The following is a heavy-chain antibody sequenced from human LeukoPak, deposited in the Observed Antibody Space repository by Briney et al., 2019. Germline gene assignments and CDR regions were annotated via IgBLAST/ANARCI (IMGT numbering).Heavy chain of an antibody. V-gene: IGHV3-23*01. J-gene: IGHJ6*02. Sequence: GGSLRLSCAASGFTFSNYAMSWVRQAPGKGLEWVSVVSSSGGSTYYADSVKGRFTISRDNAKNSLYLQMNSLRAEDTAVYYCARDAQDGMDVWGQGTTVTVSS. CDR3: ARDAQDGMDV. CDR2: VSSSGGST. CDR1: GFTFSNYA.